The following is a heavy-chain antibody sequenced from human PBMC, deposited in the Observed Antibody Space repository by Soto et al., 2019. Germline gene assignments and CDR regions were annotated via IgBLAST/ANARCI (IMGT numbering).Heavy chain of an antibody. CDR2: ISAYNGNT. D-gene: IGHD3-10*01. Sequence: ASVKVSCKASGYTFTSYGISWVRQAPGQGLEWMGWISAYNGNTNYAQKLQGRVTMSTGTSKSTAYMELRILRSDDTAVYYCASVSPNSITMVLGGAFDIWGQGTMVTVSS. J-gene: IGHJ3*02. V-gene: IGHV1-18*01. CDR1: GYTFTSYG. CDR3: ASVSPNSITMVLGGAFDI.